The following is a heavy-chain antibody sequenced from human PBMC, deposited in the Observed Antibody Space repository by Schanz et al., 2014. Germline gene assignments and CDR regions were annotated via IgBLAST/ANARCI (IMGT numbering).Heavy chain of an antibody. J-gene: IGHJ3*02. Sequence: EVQLVESGGGLVQPGGSLRLSCATSGFSFSSYAINWVRQAPGKGLEWVSGISGSGASTYYADSVKGRFTISRDNSNKTVDLQMNSLRAEDTAVYYCARKMKLGVYGGKGHDSLDIWGQGTMVTVSS. V-gene: IGHV3-23*04. CDR2: ISGSGAST. CDR3: ARKMKLGVYGGKGHDSLDI. CDR1: GFSFSSYA. D-gene: IGHD4-17*01.